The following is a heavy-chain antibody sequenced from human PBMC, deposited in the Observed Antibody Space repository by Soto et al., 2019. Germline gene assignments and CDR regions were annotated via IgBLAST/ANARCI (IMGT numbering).Heavy chain of an antibody. CDR1: GFIFSNYW. CDR2: IKQDGSET. J-gene: IGHJ2*01. V-gene: IGHV3-7*05. Sequence: EVQLVESGGGLVQPGGSLRLSCAASGFIFSNYWMSWVRQAPGKGLEWVANIKQDGSETYYVDSVKGRFTISRDNAKNSLYLQMNSLRAEDPAVYYCAIYRSYWYFDLWVRGTLVTVSS. CDR3: AIYRSYWYFDL. D-gene: IGHD2-2*02.